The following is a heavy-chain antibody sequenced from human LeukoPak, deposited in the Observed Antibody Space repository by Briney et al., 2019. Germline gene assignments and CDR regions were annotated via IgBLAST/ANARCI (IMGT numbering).Heavy chain of an antibody. J-gene: IGHJ4*02. V-gene: IGHV1-2*02. CDR1: VNTFTGYY. CDR3: ARRPQYCRGGACYD. CDR2: INPNSGGT. D-gene: IGHD2-15*01. Sequence: ASVNVSCKASVNTFTGYYMHWVRQAPGQGLGWMGWINPNSGGTNYAQKFQGRVTMTRDTSISSAYMELSRLRSDDTAVYYCARRPQYCRGGACYDWGQGTLVTVSS.